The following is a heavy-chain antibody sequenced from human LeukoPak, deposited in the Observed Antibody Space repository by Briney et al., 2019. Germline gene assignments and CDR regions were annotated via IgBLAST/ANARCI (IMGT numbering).Heavy chain of an antibody. CDR1: GFSLSTSGVG. Sequence: SGPTLVKPTQTLTLTCTFSGFSLSTSGVGVGWIRQPPGKALEWLALIYWNVDKRYSPSLKSRLTITKDTSKNQVVLTMTNMAPVDTATNYCAHRRYVTVEFDPWGPGTLVTVCS. D-gene: IGHD5-12*01. J-gene: IGHJ5*02. V-gene: IGHV2-5*01. CDR3: AHRRYVTVEFDP. CDR2: IYWNVDK.